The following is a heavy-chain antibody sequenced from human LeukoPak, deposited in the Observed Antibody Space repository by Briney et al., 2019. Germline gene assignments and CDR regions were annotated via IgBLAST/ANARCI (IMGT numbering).Heavy chain of an antibody. CDR3: AREPTYYYDSSGYPHDYYYYMDV. Sequence: SETLSLTCTVSGGSISSGSYYWSWIRQPAGTGLEWIGRIYTSGSTNYNPSLKSRVTISVDTSKNQFSLKLSSVTAADTAVYYCAREPTYYYDSSGYPHDYYYYMDVWGKGTTVTISS. J-gene: IGHJ6*03. CDR2: IYTSGST. CDR1: GGSISSGSYY. D-gene: IGHD3-22*01. V-gene: IGHV4-61*02.